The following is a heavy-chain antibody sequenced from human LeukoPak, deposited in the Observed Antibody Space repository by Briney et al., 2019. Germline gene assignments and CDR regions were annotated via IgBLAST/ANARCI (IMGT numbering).Heavy chain of an antibody. J-gene: IGHJ4*02. Sequence: GGSLRLSCAASGFTFRNYWMGWVRQAPGKGLEWVANTKPDGSAEYYADSVRGRFTTPRDNANNFLYLQMNSLRAEDTAVYYCARGGGLNTNFDYWGQGTLVTVYS. D-gene: IGHD2-15*01. CDR1: GFTFRNYW. V-gene: IGHV3-7*01. CDR2: TKPDGSAE. CDR3: ARGGGLNTNFDY.